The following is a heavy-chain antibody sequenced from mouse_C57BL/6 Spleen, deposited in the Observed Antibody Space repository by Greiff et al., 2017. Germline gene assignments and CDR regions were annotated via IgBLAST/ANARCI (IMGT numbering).Heavy chain of an antibody. J-gene: IGHJ2*01. CDR2: IDPSDSET. CDR1: GYTFTSYW. V-gene: IGHV1-52*01. Sequence: QVQLKQPGAELVRPGSSVKLSCKASGYTFTSYWMHWVKQRPIQGLEWIGNIDPSDSETHYNQKFKDKATLTVDKSSSTAYMQLSSLTSEDSAVYYCARWGDYDDYYLDYWGQGTTLTVSS. D-gene: IGHD2-4*01. CDR3: ARWGDYDDYYLDY.